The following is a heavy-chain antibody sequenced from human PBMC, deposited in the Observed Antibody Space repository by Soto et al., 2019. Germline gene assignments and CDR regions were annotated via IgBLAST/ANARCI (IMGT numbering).Heavy chain of an antibody. J-gene: IGHJ6*02. CDR3: ARGFLEVGPSRLYGMDV. Sequence: QVQLVQSGAEVKKPGSSVKVSCKASGGTFSSYAISWVRQAPGQGLEWMGGIIPIFGTANYAQKFQGRVTITADEATSTAYRELSSLRSEDTAVYYCARGFLEVGPSRLYGMDVWGQGTTVTVSS. CDR1: GGTFSSYA. V-gene: IGHV1-69*01. D-gene: IGHD3-3*01. CDR2: IIPIFGTA.